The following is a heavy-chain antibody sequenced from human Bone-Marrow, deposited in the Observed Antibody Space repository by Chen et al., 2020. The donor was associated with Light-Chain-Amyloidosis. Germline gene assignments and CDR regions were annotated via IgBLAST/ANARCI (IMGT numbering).Heavy chain of an antibody. D-gene: IGHD3-10*01. CDR3: ARVSANSGAMDY. CDR2: IWHDGSKK. J-gene: IGHJ4*02. V-gene: IGHV3-33*01. CDR1: GFPFSNYA. Sequence: QVHLVESGGGVVRPGRSLRLSCLTSGFPFSNYAIQGVRQAPGRGLEWVAVIWHDGSKKHYGDSVGGRFSSSRDDSKKTAYLKMTSLRVDDTAVYYCARVSANSGAMDYWGQGTLVIVSS.